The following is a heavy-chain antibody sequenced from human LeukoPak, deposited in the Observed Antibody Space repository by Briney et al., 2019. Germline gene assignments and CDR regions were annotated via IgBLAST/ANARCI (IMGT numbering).Heavy chain of an antibody. Sequence: ASVKVSCKASGYTFTGYYMHWVRQAPGQGLEWMGIFNPAGGRTSFAQKFQGRVTITADKSTSTAYMELSSLRSEDTAVYYCANEDPYGDPDDAFDIWGQGTMVTVSS. V-gene: IGHV1-46*01. J-gene: IGHJ3*02. D-gene: IGHD4-17*01. CDR2: FNPAGGRT. CDR3: ANEDPYGDPDDAFDI. CDR1: GYTFTGYY.